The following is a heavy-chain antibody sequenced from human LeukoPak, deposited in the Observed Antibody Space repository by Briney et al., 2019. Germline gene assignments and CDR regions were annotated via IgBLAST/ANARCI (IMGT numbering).Heavy chain of an antibody. CDR3: TRDADKYSSGF. Sequence: SETLSLTCAVYGGSFNGYYWSWIRQPPGKGLEWIGEINHSGSTNYSPSLKSRVTLSVDTSKNQFSLRLSSVTAADTAVYYCTRDADKYSSGFWGQGTLVTASS. V-gene: IGHV4-34*01. CDR2: INHSGST. CDR1: GGSFNGYY. J-gene: IGHJ4*02. D-gene: IGHD6-19*01.